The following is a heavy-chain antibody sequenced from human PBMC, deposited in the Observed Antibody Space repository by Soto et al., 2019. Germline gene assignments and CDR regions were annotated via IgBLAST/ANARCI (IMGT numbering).Heavy chain of an antibody. Sequence: PGESLKISCKGSGYSFTSYWISWVRQMPGEGLEWMGKIDPRDSYTKYSPPFQGHVTISVEKSISTAYLQWSSLKASDTAIYYCARHSYTSAANYDHHYGMDVWGQGTTVTVS. J-gene: IGHJ6*02. CDR1: GYSFTSYW. CDR3: ARHSYTSAANYDHHYGMDV. D-gene: IGHD6-19*01. V-gene: IGHV5-10-1*01. CDR2: IDPRDSYT.